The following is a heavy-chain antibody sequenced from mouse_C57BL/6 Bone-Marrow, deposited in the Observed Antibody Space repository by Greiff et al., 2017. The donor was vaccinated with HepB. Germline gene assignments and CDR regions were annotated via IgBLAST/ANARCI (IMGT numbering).Heavy chain of an antibody. Sequence: EVQLQQSGPGLAKPSQPLSLSCSVTGYSITSDYWNWIRKFPGNKLEYMGYISYSGSTYYNPSLKSRISITRDTSKNQYYLQLNSVTTEDTATYYCSRDTMGTTGFDYWGQGTTLTVSS. D-gene: IGHD2-14*01. CDR1: GYSITSDY. CDR2: ISYSGST. J-gene: IGHJ2*01. CDR3: SRDTMGTTGFDY. V-gene: IGHV3-8*01.